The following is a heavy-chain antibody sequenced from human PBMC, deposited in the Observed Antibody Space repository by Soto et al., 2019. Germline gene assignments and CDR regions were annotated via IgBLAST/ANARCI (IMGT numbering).Heavy chain of an antibody. Sequence: ASVKVSCKASGYTFTSYGISWVRQAPGQGLEWMGWISAYNGNTNYAQKLQGRVTMTTDTSTSTAYMELRSLRSDDTAVYYCARDPTPNYDILTGYYYYFDYWGQGTLVTVSS. J-gene: IGHJ4*02. CDR3: ARDPTPNYDILTGYYYYFDY. CDR1: GYTFTSYG. CDR2: ISAYNGNT. V-gene: IGHV1-18*01. D-gene: IGHD3-9*01.